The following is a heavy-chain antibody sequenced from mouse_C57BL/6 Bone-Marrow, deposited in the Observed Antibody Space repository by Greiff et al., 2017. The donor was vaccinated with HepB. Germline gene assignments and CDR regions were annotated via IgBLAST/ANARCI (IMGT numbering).Heavy chain of an antibody. CDR1: GHTFTSYW. J-gene: IGHJ4*01. CDR3: AITTTVVATDYAMDY. V-gene: IGHV1-74*01. D-gene: IGHD1-1*01. Sequence: VQLQQPGAELVKPGASVKVSCKASGHTFTSYWMHWVKQRPGQGLEWIGRIHPSDSDTNYNQKFKGKATLTVDKSSSTAYMQLSSLTSEDSAVYYCAITTTVVATDYAMDYWGQGTSVTVSS. CDR2: IHPSDSDT.